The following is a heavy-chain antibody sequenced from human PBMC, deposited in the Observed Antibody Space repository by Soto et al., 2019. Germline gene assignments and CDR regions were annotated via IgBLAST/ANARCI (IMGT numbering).Heavy chain of an antibody. CDR2: IYYSGST. CDR1: GGSISSSIYY. D-gene: IGHD6-13*01. CDR3: ARWPTQQQLIADGTWFDP. V-gene: IGHV4-39*01. J-gene: IGHJ5*02. Sequence: PSETLSLTCTVSGGSISSSIYYWGWIRQPPGKGLEWIGSIYYSGSTYYNPSLKSRVTISVDTSKNQFSLKLSSVTAADTAVYYCARWPTQQQLIADGTWFDPWGQGTLVTVSX.